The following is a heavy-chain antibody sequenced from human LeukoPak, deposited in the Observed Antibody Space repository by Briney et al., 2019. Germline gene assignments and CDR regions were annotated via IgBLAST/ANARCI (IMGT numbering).Heavy chain of an antibody. D-gene: IGHD6-13*01. Sequence: ASVKVSCKASGHTFTSYGISWVRQAPGQGLEWMGWISAYNGNTNYAQKLQGRVTMTTDTSTSTAYMELRSLRSDDTAVYYCARAPRYSSSRTPFDYWGQGTLVTVSS. J-gene: IGHJ4*02. CDR2: ISAYNGNT. V-gene: IGHV1-18*01. CDR3: ARAPRYSSSRTPFDY. CDR1: GHTFTSYG.